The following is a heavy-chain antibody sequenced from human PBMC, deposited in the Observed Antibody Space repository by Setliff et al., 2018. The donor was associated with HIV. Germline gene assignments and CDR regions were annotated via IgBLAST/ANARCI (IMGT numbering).Heavy chain of an antibody. D-gene: IGHD3-10*01. Sequence: GSLRLSCVASGLPFYNYWMTWLRRAPGRGLEWVANIKQDGSDMHYIESVKGRFTISRDNAQNSLYLQMNSLRAEDTAVYYCARGAYGSGSYEINFWGQGTLVTVSS. CDR1: GLPFYNYW. CDR3: ARGAYGSGSYEINF. V-gene: IGHV3-7*01. J-gene: IGHJ4*02. CDR2: IKQDGSDM.